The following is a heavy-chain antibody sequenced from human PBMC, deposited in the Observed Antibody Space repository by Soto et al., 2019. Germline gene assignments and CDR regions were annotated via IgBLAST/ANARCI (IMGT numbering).Heavy chain of an antibody. D-gene: IGHD6-19*01. CDR2: SHVGPDTT. CDR1: GYTFTSYY. V-gene: IGHV1-46*01. J-gene: IGHJ4*02. CDR3: ARESSGTYYFDY. Sequence: QVQLEQSGAEVKKPGASMKVSCQASGYTFTSYYIHWVRQAPVQGLEWMGVSHVGPDTTMYAQKFQGRVTMTRDTSTSTVYMELSSLISEDTAVYFCARESSGTYYFDYWGQGTLVTVSS.